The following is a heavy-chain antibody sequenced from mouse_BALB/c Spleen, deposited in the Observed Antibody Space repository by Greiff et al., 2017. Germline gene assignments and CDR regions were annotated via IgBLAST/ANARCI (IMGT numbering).Heavy chain of an antibody. CDR2: IYPYNGGT. CDR1: GYTFTDYN. CDR3: ARGGGYGSSRGPFAY. J-gene: IGHJ3*01. D-gene: IGHD1-1*01. V-gene: IGHV1S29*02. Sequence: EVQLQQSGPELVKPGASVKISCKASGYTFTDYNMHWVKQSHGKSLEWIGYIYPYNGGTGYNQKFKSKATLTVDNSSSTAYMELRSLTSEDSAVYYCARGGGYGSSRGPFAYWGQGTLVTVSA.